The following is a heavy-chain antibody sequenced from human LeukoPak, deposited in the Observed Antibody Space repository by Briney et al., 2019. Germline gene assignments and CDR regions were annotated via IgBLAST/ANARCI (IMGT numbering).Heavy chain of an antibody. CDR1: GITVSSNY. CDR2: IYSGGIS. CDR3: AKGRFTGGSPVPQLES. Sequence: GGSLRLSCAASGITVSSNYIIWFRQAPGKGLEWVSVIYSGGISYYADSVKGRFTISRDSPKNTLYLQMNSLRAEDTAVYHCAKGRFTGGSPVPQLESWGQGTLVTVSS. D-gene: IGHD2-8*02. V-gene: IGHV3-66*01. J-gene: IGHJ1*01.